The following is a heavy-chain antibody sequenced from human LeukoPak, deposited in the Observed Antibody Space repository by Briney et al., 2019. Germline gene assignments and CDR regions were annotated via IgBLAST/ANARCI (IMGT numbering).Heavy chain of an antibody. CDR1: GFTFSGYA. Sequence: PGGSLRLSCVASGFTFSGYAMSWVRQVPGKGLNWVTAITGNGGTTYYADSVKGRFTISRDNSKNTLYLQMNSLRAEDTAVYYCARRDYYDSSGYLPLFDYWGQGTLVTVSS. CDR3: ARRDYYDSSGYLPLFDY. D-gene: IGHD3-22*01. V-gene: IGHV3-23*01. J-gene: IGHJ4*02. CDR2: ITGNGGTT.